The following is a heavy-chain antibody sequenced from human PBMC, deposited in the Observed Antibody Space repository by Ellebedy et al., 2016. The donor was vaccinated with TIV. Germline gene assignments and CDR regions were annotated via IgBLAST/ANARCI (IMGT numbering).Heavy chain of an antibody. Sequence: ASVKVSCKTSGYTFTAYYIHWVRQAPGQGLEWMGRIIPVFDTADYAQKYQGRVTITADKSTSTAYMELSSLRSEDTAVYYCARDGRVVPIPVDYWGQGTLVTVSS. D-gene: IGHD2-15*01. J-gene: IGHJ4*02. V-gene: IGHV1-69*06. CDR2: IIPVFDTA. CDR3: ARDGRVVPIPVDY. CDR1: GYTFTAYY.